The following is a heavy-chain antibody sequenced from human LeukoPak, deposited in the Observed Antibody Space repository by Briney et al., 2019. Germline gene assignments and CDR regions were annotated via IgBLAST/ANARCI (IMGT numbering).Heavy chain of an antibody. D-gene: IGHD1-26*01. V-gene: IGHV3-23*01. CDR2: ISGSGGST. CDR3: AKAQWELVPYYFDY. J-gene: IGHJ4*02. CDR1: GFTFSSYA. Sequence: GGSLRLPCAASGFTFSSYAMSWVRQAPGKGLEWVSAISGSGGSTFYADSVKGRFTLSRDNSKTTLYLQMNSLRAEDTAVYYCAKAQWELVPYYFDYWGQGTLVTVSS.